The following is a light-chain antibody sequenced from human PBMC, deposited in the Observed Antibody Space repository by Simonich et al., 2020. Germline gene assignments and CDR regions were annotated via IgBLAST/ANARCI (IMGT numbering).Light chain of an antibody. CDR3: QQFNSYRIT. J-gene: IGKJ5*01. CDR1: QGISSA. Sequence: AIQLTQSPSSLSASVGDRVTITCRASQGISSALAWYQQKPGKAHKLMIYDASSLESGVPSRFSGSGSGTDFTLTISSLQPEDFATYYCQQFNSYRITFGQGTRLEIK. V-gene: IGKV1-13*02. CDR2: DAS.